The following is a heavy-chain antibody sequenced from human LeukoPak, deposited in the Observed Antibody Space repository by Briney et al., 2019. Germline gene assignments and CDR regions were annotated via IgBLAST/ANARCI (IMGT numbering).Heavy chain of an antibody. D-gene: IGHD3-22*01. Sequence: GRSLRLSCAASGFTFDDYAMHWVRQVPGKGLEWVSGISWNSGSIGYADSVKGRFTIFRDNAKNSLYLQMNSLRAEDTALYYCAKQTEDYSYSSYGYYFDYWGQGTLVTVSS. CDR3: AKQTEDYSYSSYGYYFDY. CDR1: GFTFDDYA. V-gene: IGHV3-9*01. CDR2: ISWNSGSI. J-gene: IGHJ4*02.